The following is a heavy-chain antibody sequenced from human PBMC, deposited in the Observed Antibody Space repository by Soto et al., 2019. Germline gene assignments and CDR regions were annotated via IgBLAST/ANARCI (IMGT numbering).Heavy chain of an antibody. J-gene: IGHJ6*03. V-gene: IGHV1-8*01. CDR1: GYTFTRYY. CDR3: ARDGEGLAAAGRGYMDV. CDR2: MNPNSGNT. D-gene: IGHD6-13*01. Sequence: GASVKVSCKASGYTFTRYYINCVRQDTGQGLEWMGWMNPNSGNTGYAQKFQGRVTMTRNTSISTAYMELSSLRSEDTAVYYCARDGEGLAAAGRGYMDVWGKGTTVTVSS.